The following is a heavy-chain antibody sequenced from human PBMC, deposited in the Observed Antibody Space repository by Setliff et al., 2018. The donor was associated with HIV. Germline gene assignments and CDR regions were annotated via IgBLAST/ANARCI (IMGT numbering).Heavy chain of an antibody. D-gene: IGHD3-16*02. CDR3: AKGASLVPRRPHFCYFDY. V-gene: IGHV3-23*01. Sequence: SGGSLRLSCAASGFTFSNYAMSWVRQAPGEGLEWVSGISGSGSSTYYADSVKGRFTISRDNSKNTLYLQMNRLRADDTAIYYCAKGASLVPRRPHFCYFDYWGQGALVTVSS. CDR2: ISGSGSST. CDR1: GFTFSNYA. J-gene: IGHJ4*02.